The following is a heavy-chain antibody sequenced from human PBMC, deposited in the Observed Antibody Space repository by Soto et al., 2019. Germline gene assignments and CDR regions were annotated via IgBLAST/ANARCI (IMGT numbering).Heavy chain of an antibody. D-gene: IGHD6-6*01. Sequence: GGSLRLSCAASGFTFSSYAMSWVRQAPGKGLEWVSAISGSGGSTYYADSVKGRFTISRDNAKNSLYLQMNSLRAEDTAVYYCARDRRTARGLNWFDPWGQGTLVTVSS. V-gene: IGHV3-23*01. CDR2: ISGSGGST. CDR3: ARDRRTARGLNWFDP. CDR1: GFTFSSYA. J-gene: IGHJ5*02.